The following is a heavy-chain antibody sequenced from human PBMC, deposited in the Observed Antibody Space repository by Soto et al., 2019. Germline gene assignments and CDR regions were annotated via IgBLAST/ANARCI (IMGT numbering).Heavy chain of an antibody. CDR1: GFTFSSYA. CDR2: ISHDGGDK. V-gene: IGHV3-30*04. CDR3: AREYSLAVVPQGF. J-gene: IGHJ4*02. Sequence: PGGSLRLSCAASGFTFSSYAMHWVRQTPGKGLERVAVISHDGGDKYSADSVKGRFTISRDNSKNTLYLQMNSLRREDTSVYYCAREYSLAVVPQGFWGQGSLVPVSS. D-gene: IGHD2-15*01.